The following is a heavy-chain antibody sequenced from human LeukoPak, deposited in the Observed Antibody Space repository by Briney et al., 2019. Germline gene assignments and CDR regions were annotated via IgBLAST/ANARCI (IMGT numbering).Heavy chain of an antibody. V-gene: IGHV3-48*03. CDR2: ISSSDSTI. CDR1: GFTFSRNG. CDR3: ARDYGGSSPFDY. J-gene: IGHJ4*02. D-gene: IGHD4-23*01. Sequence: GGSLRLSCAASGFTFSRNGMHWVRQAPGKGLEWVSYISSSDSTIYYADSVKGRFTISRDNAKNSLYLQMNSLRAEDTAVHYCARDYGGSSPFDYWGQGTLVTVSS.